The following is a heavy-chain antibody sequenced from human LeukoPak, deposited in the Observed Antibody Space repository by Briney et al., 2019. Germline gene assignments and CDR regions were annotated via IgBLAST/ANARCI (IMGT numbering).Heavy chain of an antibody. CDR3: ARAITVPYFDY. Sequence: PETLSLTCTVSGGSISSYYWSWIRQPPGKGLEWIGYIYYSGSTNYNPSLKSRVTISVDTSKNQFSLKLSSVTAADTAVYYCARAITVPYFDYWGQGTLVTVSS. V-gene: IGHV4-59*08. CDR2: IYYSGST. CDR1: GGSISSYY. D-gene: IGHD1-14*01. J-gene: IGHJ4*02.